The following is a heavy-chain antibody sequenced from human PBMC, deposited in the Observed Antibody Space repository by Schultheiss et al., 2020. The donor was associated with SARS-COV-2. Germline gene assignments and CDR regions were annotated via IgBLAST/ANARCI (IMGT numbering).Heavy chain of an antibody. Sequence: SETLSLTCTVSGGSISSSSYYWGWIRQPPGKGLEWIGESYHSGSTNYNPSLKSRVTISVDKSKNQFSLKLSSVTAADTAVYYCARDVLTIGTGTYPFPWGQGTLVTVAS. CDR1: GGSISSSSYY. CDR3: ARDVLTIGTGTYPFP. J-gene: IGHJ5*02. V-gene: IGHV4-39*07. D-gene: IGHD1-1*01. CDR2: SYHSGST.